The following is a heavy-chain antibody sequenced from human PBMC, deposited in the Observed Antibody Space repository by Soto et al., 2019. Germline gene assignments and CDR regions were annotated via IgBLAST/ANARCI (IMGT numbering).Heavy chain of an antibody. CDR3: ARDPTLGDGQQTDAFDI. V-gene: IGHV3-21*01. D-gene: IGHD3-10*01. CDR1: GFTFSSYS. Sequence: KQRGSLRLSCAASGFTFSSYSMNWVRQAPGKGLEWVSSISSSSSYIYYADSVKGRFTISRDNAKNSLYLQMNSLRAEDTAVYYCARDPTLGDGQQTDAFDIWGQGTMVTVSS. CDR2: ISSSSSYI. J-gene: IGHJ3*02.